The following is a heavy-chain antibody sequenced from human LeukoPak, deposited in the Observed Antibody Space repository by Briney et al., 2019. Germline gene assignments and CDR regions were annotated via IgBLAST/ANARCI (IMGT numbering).Heavy chain of an antibody. CDR2: ISGSGSTT. V-gene: IGHV3-23*01. Sequence: GGSLRLSCAPSGFTFNTYAATWVRKAPGGGLEWVSSISGSGSTTYYAAYVKGPFTVSRDNSKNTLYLQMSSLRAGDTAVYYCAKSSSLFDYWGPGTLVTVSS. D-gene: IGHD6-19*01. CDR3: AKSSSLFDY. CDR1: GFTFNTYA. J-gene: IGHJ4*02.